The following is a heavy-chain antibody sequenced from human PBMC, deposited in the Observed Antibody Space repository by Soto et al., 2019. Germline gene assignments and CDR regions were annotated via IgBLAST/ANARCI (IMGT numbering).Heavy chain of an antibody. CDR1: GYTFTSYG. Sequence: QVQLVQSGAEVKKPGASVKVSCKASGYTFTSYGISWVRQAPGQGLEWMGWISAYNGNTNYAQKLQGRVTMNTNKSTSTAYMDLRRLRSDDTAVYYCARRGYSGYDFYYYYYGMDVWGQGTTVTVSS. J-gene: IGHJ6*02. D-gene: IGHD5-12*01. CDR2: ISAYNGNT. CDR3: ARRGYSGYDFYYYYYGMDV. V-gene: IGHV1-18*04.